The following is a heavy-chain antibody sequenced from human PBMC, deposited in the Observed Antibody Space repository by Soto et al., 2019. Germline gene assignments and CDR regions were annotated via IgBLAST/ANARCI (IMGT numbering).Heavy chain of an antibody. CDR1: GGSFSGYY. J-gene: IGHJ4*02. CDR3: ARGYGDYFDY. CDR2: INHSGST. V-gene: IGHV4-34*01. Sequence: PSETLSLTCAVYGGSFSGYYWSWIRQPPGKGLEWIGEINHSGSTNYNPSLKSRVTISVDTSKNQFSLKLSSVTAADTAVYYCARGYGDYFDYWGQGTLVPSPQ. D-gene: IGHD4-17*01.